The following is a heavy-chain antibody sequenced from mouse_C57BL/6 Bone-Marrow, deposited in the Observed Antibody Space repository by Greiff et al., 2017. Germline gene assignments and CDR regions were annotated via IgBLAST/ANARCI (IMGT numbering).Heavy chain of an antibody. CDR2: IYWDADK. CDR1: GFSLSTSGVG. Sequence: QVTLKVSGPGILQSSQTLSLTCSFSGFSLSTSGVGVSWIRQPSGKGLEWLARIYWDADKRYNPSLKSRLTSSKDTSRNQVFLKITSVATAATASYYCARLITTAFDVGGTGTTVTVSS. CDR3: ARLITTAFDV. J-gene: IGHJ1*03. V-gene: IGHV8-12*01. D-gene: IGHD1-1*01.